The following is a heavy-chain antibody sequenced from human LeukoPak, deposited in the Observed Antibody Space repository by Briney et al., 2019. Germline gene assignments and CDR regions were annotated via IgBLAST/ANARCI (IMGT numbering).Heavy chain of an antibody. Sequence: GGSLRLSCAASEFTFSSYAMPWVRQAPGKGLEYVSAISSNGGSTYYANSVKGRFTISRDNSKNTLYLQMGSLRAEDMAVYYCARYSGSYDYWGQGTLVTVSS. CDR3: ARYSGSYDY. CDR1: EFTFSSYA. V-gene: IGHV3-64*01. CDR2: ISSNGGST. J-gene: IGHJ4*02. D-gene: IGHD1-26*01.